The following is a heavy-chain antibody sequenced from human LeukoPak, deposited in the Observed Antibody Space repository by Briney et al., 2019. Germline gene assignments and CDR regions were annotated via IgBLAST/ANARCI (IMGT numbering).Heavy chain of an antibody. CDR3: AREVWDILTGYYNGGLDY. V-gene: IGHV3-74*01. CDR1: GFTFSSYW. J-gene: IGHJ4*02. Sequence: PGGSLRLSCAASGFTFSSYWMHWVRQAPGKGLVWVSRISTDGSSTTYADSVKGRFTISRDDAKNSLYLQMNSLRAEDTAVYYCAREVWDILTGYYNGGLDYWGQGTLVTVSS. CDR2: ISTDGSST. D-gene: IGHD3-9*01.